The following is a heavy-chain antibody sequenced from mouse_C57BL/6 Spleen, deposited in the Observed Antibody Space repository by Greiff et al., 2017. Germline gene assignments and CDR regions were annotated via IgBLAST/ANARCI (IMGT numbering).Heavy chain of an antibody. CDR2: INPNNGGT. CDR3: ATYCDGSSPPLDY. D-gene: IGHD1-1*01. Sequence: EVQLQQSGPELVKPGASVKMSCKASGYTFTDYNMHWVKQSPGKSLEWIGYINPNNGGTSYTQKFKGQATLTVNKSSSTASMELRSLTSDDSAVYYCATYCDGSSPPLDYWGQGTTVTVSS. V-gene: IGHV1-22*01. CDR1: GYTFTDYN. J-gene: IGHJ2*01.